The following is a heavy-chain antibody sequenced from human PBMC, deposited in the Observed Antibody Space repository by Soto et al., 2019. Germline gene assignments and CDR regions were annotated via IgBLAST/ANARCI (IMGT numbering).Heavy chain of an antibody. CDR1: GFIFDNYA. CDR2: ISWDSTTI. Sequence: EMQLVESGGGLVQPGRSLRLSCAASGFIFDNYAMHWVRQAPGKGLEWVSGISWDSTTIVSADSVKGRFSISRDNAKGSLYLQMSSLRAEDTALYFCARGYCSSIGCSHYFDYWGQGTMVTVSS. CDR3: ARGYCSSIGCSHYFDY. J-gene: IGHJ4*02. D-gene: IGHD2-2*01. V-gene: IGHV3-9*01.